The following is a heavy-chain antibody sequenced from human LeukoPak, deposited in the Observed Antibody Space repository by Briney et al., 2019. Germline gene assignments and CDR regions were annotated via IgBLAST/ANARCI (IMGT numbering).Heavy chain of an antibody. V-gene: IGHV3-21*01. CDR1: GFTFSSYS. CDR2: ISSSSSYI. D-gene: IGHD2-2*01. CDR3: AGGTVVPAAIGAFDI. J-gene: IGHJ3*02. Sequence: GGSLRLSCAASGFTFSSYSMNWVRQAPGKGLEWVSSISSSSSYIYYADSVKGRFTISRDNAKNSLYLQMNSLRAEDTAVYYCAGGTVVPAAIGAFDIWGQGTMVTVSS.